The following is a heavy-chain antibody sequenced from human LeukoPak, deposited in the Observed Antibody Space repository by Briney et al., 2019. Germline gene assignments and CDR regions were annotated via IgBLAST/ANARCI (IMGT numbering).Heavy chain of an antibody. CDR2: TYYRSKWYT. CDR1: GDSVSNYSAA. Sequence: SQTLSLTCVISGDSVSNYSAAWEWIRQSPSRGLEWLGRTYYRSKWYTDYAIFVKSRITVSPDTSKNQFSLQLNSVPPEDTAVYYCARSLRGTYLGALDYWGQGTLVTASS. V-gene: IGHV6-1*01. J-gene: IGHJ4*02. CDR3: ARSLRGTYLGALDY. D-gene: IGHD7-27*01.